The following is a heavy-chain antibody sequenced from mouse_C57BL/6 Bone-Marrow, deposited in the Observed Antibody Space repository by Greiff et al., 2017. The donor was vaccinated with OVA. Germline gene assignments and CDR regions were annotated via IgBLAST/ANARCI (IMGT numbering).Heavy chain of an antibody. J-gene: IGHJ1*03. D-gene: IGHD2-1*01. Sequence: VESGGGLVQPGGSRGLSCEGSGFTFSGFWMSWVRQTPGKTLEWLGDINSDGSAINYAPSIKDRFTIFRDNDKSTLYLQMSNVRSEDTATYFCMRYGNYWYFDVWGTGTTVTVSS. CDR2: INSDGSAI. CDR3: MRYGNYWYFDV. V-gene: IGHV11-2*01. CDR1: GFTFSGFW.